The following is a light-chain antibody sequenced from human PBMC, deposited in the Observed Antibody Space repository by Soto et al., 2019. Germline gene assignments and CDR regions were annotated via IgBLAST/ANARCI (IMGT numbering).Light chain of an antibody. CDR1: SSDVGGYNY. CDR2: EVS. CDR3: SSYAGSNIDV. J-gene: IGLJ1*01. V-gene: IGLV2-8*01. Sequence: QSVLTQPPSASGSPGQSVTISCTGTSSDVGGYNYVSWYQQHPGKAPKLMIYEVSKRPSGVPDRFSGSKSGNTASLTVSGLQAEDEADYYCSSYAGSNIDVFGTGTKVTV.